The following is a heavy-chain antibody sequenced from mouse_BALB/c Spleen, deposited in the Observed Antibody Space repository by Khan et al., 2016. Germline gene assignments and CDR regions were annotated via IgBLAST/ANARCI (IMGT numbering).Heavy chain of an antibody. CDR3: SRAITTIGSYYYAMDY. V-gene: IGHV1-69*02. CDR2: IYPSDSYA. CDR1: GYTFTNYW. Sequence: QVQLRQPGAELVRPGASVKLSCKASGYTFTNYWINWVKQRPGQGLEWIGNIYPSDSYANYNQKFKDKATLTVDKSSSTAYMQLSSPTSEDSAVYYCSRAITTIGSYYYAMDYWGQGTSVTVSS. D-gene: IGHD1-2*01. J-gene: IGHJ4*01.